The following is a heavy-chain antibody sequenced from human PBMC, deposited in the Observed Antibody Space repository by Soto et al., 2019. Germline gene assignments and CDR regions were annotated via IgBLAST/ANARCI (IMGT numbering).Heavy chain of an antibody. J-gene: IGHJ6*04. D-gene: IGHD3-3*01. CDR1: GFTFSSYG. CDR3: ARDRRYYDFWSGYFV. Sequence: QVQLVESGGGVVQPGRSLRLSCAASGFTFSSYGMHWVRQAPGKGLEWVAVIWYDGSNKYYADSVKGRFTISRDNSKNTLYLQMNSLRAEDTAVYYCARDRRYYDFWSGYFVWGKGSTVTVSS. CDR2: IWYDGSNK. V-gene: IGHV3-33*01.